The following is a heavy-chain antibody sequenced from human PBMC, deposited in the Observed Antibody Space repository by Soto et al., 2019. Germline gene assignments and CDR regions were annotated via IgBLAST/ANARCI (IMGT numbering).Heavy chain of an antibody. CDR1: GFTFSSYA. J-gene: IGHJ6*03. CDR3: AKGNMVRGVIPTGDYYMDV. Sequence: AGGSLRLSCAASGFTFSSYAMSWVRQAPGKGLEWVSAISGSGGSTYYADSVKGRFTISRDNSKNTLYLQMNSLRAEDTAVYYCAKGNMVRGVIPTGDYYMDVWGKGTTVPVSS. D-gene: IGHD3-10*01. V-gene: IGHV3-23*01. CDR2: ISGSGGST.